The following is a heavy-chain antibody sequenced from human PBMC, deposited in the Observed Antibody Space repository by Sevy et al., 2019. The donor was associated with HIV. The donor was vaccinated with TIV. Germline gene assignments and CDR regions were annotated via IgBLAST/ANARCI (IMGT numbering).Heavy chain of an antibody. J-gene: IGHJ6*02. CDR3: ARTLGDIVVVPAAHYYYYYGMDV. CDR2: TYYRSKWYN. D-gene: IGHD2-2*01. V-gene: IGHV6-1*01. Sequence: SQTLSLTCAISGDSVSSNSAAWNWIRQSPSRGLEWLGRTYYRSKWYNDYAVSVKSRITINPDTSKNQFSLQLNSVTPEGTAVYYCARTLGDIVVVPAAHYYYYYGMDVWGQGTTVTVSS. CDR1: GDSVSSNSAA.